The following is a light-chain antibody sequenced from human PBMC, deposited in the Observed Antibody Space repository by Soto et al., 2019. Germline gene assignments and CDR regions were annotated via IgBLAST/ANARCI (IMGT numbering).Light chain of an antibody. Sequence: IQLTQSPSSLSASVGDRVTISFRASQSIASYLNWYQQKPGKAPKLLIYAASTLQSGVPSRFSGSGSGTDFTLTISSLQPEDFATYYCQQLNSYPRTFGQGTRLEIK. CDR3: QQLNSYPRT. V-gene: IGKV1-9*01. CDR2: AAS. J-gene: IGKJ5*01. CDR1: QSIASY.